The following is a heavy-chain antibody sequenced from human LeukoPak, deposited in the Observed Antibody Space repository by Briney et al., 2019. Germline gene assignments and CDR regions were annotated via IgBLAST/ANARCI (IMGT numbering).Heavy chain of an antibody. Sequence: PSETLSLTCAVYGGSFSGFYWSWIRQSPGKGLEWIGSIYYSGSTHYNPSLKSRVTISVDASKNQFSLKLSAVTAADTAMYYCARYREQHHWGQGTLVTVSS. CDR3: ARYREQHH. J-gene: IGHJ1*01. V-gene: IGHV4-34*01. D-gene: IGHD6-13*01. CDR2: IYYSGST. CDR1: GGSFSGFY.